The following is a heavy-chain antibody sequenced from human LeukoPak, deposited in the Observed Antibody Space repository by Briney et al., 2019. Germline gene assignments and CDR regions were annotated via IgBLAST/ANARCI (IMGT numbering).Heavy chain of an antibody. CDR3: AREIRNSLGRRRWLVFGPDY. J-gene: IGHJ4*02. CDR1: GYTFTSYD. CDR2: MNPNSGNT. D-gene: IGHD6-19*01. Sequence: GASVKVSCKASGYTFTSYDINWVRQATGQGLEWMGWMNPNSGNTGYAQKFQGRVTMTRNTSISTAYMELSSLRSEDTAVYYCAREIRNSLGRRRWLVFGPDYWGQGTLVTVSS. V-gene: IGHV1-8*01.